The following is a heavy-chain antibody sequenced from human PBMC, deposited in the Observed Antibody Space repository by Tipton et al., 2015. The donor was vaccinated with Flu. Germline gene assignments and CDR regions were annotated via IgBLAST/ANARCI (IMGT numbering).Heavy chain of an antibody. V-gene: IGHV4-38-2*02. CDR2: VYHSGST. D-gene: IGHD3-10*01. J-gene: IGHJ4*02. CDR1: GDSITIGYY. Sequence: TLSLTCSVSGDSITIGYYWGWIRQPPGKGLEWIGSVYHSGSTYYNPSLKGRVTIAGDTSRNHFSLQLTSVTAADTAVYFCARSPSYSGSGIYPYYFDDWGQGTLVTVAS. CDR3: ARSPSYSGSGIYPYYFDD.